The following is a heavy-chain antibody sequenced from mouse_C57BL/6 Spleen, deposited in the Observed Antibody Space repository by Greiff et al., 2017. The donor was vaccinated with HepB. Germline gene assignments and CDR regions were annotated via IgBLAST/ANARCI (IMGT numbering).Heavy chain of an antibody. D-gene: IGHD1-1*01. CDR3: ASSTVVATGRYFDV. Sequence: QVQLKQSGPGLVQPSQSLSITCTVSGFSLTSYGVHWVRQSPGKGLEWLGVIWSGGSTDYNAAFISRLSISKDNSKSQVFFKMNSLQADDTAIYYCASSTVVATGRYFDVWGTGTTVTVSS. J-gene: IGHJ1*03. CDR1: GFSLTSYG. V-gene: IGHV2-2*01. CDR2: IWSGGST.